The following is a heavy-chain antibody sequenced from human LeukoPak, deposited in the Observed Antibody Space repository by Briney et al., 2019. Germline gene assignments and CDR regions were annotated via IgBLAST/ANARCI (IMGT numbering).Heavy chain of an antibody. Sequence: GGSLRLSCGASGFTFGSFAMTWVPQAPGKGLEWVSSMSSGGTYIYYPDSVRGRFTISRDNAKNSLLLLMNNLRAEDTAVYYCARDRPTRESWVCVVQWGQGTLVTVSS. CDR2: MSSGGTYI. V-gene: IGHV3-21*01. CDR3: ARDRPTRESWVCVVQ. D-gene: IGHD2-15*01. CDR1: GFTFGSFA. J-gene: IGHJ4*02.